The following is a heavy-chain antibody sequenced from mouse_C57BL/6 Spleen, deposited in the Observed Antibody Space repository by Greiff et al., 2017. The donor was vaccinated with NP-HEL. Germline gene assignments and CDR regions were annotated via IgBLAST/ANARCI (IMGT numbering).Heavy chain of an antibody. D-gene: IGHD1-1*01. Sequence: EVQLKQSGPGLVKPSQSLSLTCSVTGYSITSGYYWNWIRQFPGNKLEWMGYISYDGSNNYNPSLKNRISITRDTSKNQFFLKLNSVTTEDTATYYCASGLYYGSSYFDYWGQGTTLTVSS. V-gene: IGHV3-6*01. CDR2: ISYDGSN. CDR1: GYSITSGYY. CDR3: ASGLYYGSSYFDY. J-gene: IGHJ2*01.